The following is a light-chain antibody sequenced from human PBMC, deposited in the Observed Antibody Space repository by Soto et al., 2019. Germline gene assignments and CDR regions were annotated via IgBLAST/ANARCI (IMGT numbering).Light chain of an antibody. CDR1: QTITSW. Sequence: DIQMTQSPSTLSASVGDRVTITCRASQTITSWLAWYQQKPGKAPKLLIYKASSLESGVPSRFSGSGSGTEFTLTISRLQPDDFATYYCHQYNSYPYTFGQGTKLQIK. CDR2: KAS. CDR3: HQYNSYPYT. J-gene: IGKJ2*01. V-gene: IGKV1-5*03.